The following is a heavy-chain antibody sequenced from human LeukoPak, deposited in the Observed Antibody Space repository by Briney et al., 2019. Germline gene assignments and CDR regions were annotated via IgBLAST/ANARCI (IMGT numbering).Heavy chain of an antibody. V-gene: IGHV3-30*03. CDR3: NSVYLGAFDI. Sequence: PGGSLRLSCAASGFTFSSYGMHWVRQAPGKGLEWVAVISYDGSNKYYADSVKGRFTISRDNSKNTLYLQMNSLRAEDTAVYYCNSVYLGAFDIWGQGTMVTVSS. J-gene: IGHJ3*02. D-gene: IGHD7-27*01. CDR1: GFTFSSYG. CDR2: ISYDGSNK.